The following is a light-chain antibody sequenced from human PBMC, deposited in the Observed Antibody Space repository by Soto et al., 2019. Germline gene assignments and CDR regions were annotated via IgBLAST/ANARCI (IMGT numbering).Light chain of an antibody. V-gene: IGKV3-11*01. Sequence: EIVLTQSPATLSLSPGERATLSCRASQSVSSYLAWYQQKPGQAPRLLIYDASNRATGSPARFSGSGSGTDLTLTISSLEPEDFAVYYCQHRTNWPLTFGGGTKVDIK. CDR1: QSVSSY. J-gene: IGKJ4*01. CDR3: QHRTNWPLT. CDR2: DAS.